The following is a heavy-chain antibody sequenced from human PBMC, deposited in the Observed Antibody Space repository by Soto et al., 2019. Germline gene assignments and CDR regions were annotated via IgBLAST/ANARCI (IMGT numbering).Heavy chain of an antibody. Sequence: LGLSCAASGFTFSSYSMNWVRQAPGKGLEWVSSISSSSSYIYYADSVKGRFTISRDNAKNSLYLQMNSLRAEDTAVYYCASIVAHTVDYWGQGTLVTVSS. D-gene: IGHD3-16*02. CDR1: GFTFSSYS. J-gene: IGHJ4*02. CDR3: ASIVAHTVDY. CDR2: ISSSSSYI. V-gene: IGHV3-21*01.